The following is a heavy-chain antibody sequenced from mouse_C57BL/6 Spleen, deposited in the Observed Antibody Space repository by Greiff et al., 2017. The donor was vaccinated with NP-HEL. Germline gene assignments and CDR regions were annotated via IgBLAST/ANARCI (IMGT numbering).Heavy chain of an antibody. CDR3: ASVRKTGKYCDY. V-gene: IGHV3-6*01. D-gene: IGHD4-1*01. Sequence: EVQLMEPGPGLVKPSQSLSLTCSVTGYSFTSCYYWNWIRQFPGNNLEWRGYISYDGSNNYNPSLKNRTSFTLAPSTNQFFLKLKYVATYDTATYYCASVRKTGKYCDYWGKGTTLTVAS. J-gene: IGHJ2*01. CDR2: ISYDGSN. CDR1: GYSFTSCYY.